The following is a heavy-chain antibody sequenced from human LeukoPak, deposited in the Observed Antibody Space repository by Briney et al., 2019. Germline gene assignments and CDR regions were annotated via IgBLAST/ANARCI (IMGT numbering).Heavy chain of an antibody. CDR1: GGSISRGGYY. J-gene: IGHJ4*02. D-gene: IGHD3-10*01. CDR2: IYYSGSI. V-gene: IGHV4-31*03. CDR3: ARGWGFGSGTYYRAFDY. Sequence: PSQTLSLTCTVSGGSISRGGYYWSWIRQHPGKGLEWIGYIYYSGSIHYNPSLTSRVTISIGASKSQFSLELSSVTAADTAVYYCARGWGFGSGTYYRAFDYWGQGTLVTVSS.